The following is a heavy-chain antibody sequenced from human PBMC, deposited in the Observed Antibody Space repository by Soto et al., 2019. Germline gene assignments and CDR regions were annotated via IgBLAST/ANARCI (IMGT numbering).Heavy chain of an antibody. CDR2: IYYSGST. V-gene: IGHV4-59*01. J-gene: IGHJ4*02. CDR1: GGSISSYY. CDR3: ERDNGYSYGYTLDH. D-gene: IGHD5-18*01. Sequence: PSETLSLTCTDSGGSISSYYWSWIRQPPGKGLEWIGYIYYSGSTNYNPSLKSRVTISVDTSKNQFSLKLSSVTAADTAVYYCERDNGYSYGYTLDHWGQGTLVTVSS.